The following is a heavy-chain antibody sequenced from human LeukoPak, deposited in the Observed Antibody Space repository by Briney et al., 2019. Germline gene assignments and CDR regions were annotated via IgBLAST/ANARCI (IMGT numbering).Heavy chain of an antibody. V-gene: IGHV1-69*04. D-gene: IGHD5-24*01. CDR2: IIPILNIT. CDR3: AREWLHPRGSDAFDI. Sequence: ASVKVSCKASGGTFSSYAINWVRQAPGQGLEWMGRIIPILNITNYAQKFQGRVTITADKSTSTAYMELRSLRSDDTAVYYCAREWLHPRGSDAFDIWGRGTMVTVSS. J-gene: IGHJ3*02. CDR1: GGTFSSYA.